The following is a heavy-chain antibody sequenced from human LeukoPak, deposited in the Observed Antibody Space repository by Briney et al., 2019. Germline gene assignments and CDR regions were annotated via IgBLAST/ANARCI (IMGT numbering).Heavy chain of an antibody. CDR3: ARGGARGSSAFDI. CDR1: GDSISGFY. D-gene: IGHD3-10*01. V-gene: IGHV4-59*01. J-gene: IGHJ3*02. CDR2: IYYSGST. Sequence: SGTLSLTCTVSGDSISGFYWSWIRQPPGKGLEWIAYIYYSGSTNYNPSLKSRVSILIETSKNQFSLNLRSVTAAETAVYYCARGGARGSSAFDIWGQGTMVTVSS.